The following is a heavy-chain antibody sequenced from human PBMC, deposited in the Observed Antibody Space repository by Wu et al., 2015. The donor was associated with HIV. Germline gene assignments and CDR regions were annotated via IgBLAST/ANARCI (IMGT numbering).Heavy chain of an antibody. D-gene: IGHD2-21*01. V-gene: IGHV1-69*01. CDR1: GSSFSSYA. J-gene: IGHJ4*02. Sequence: VQLVQSGAEVKKPGSSVKVSCKASGSSFSSYAFSWVRQAPGRGLEWVGGIIPIVGTPTYAQKFQGRVTITADESTSTVYIHMRSLKFEDTAVYFCARDLLWGEDFWGQGTLVTVSS. CDR3: ARDLLWGEDF. CDR2: IIPIVGTP.